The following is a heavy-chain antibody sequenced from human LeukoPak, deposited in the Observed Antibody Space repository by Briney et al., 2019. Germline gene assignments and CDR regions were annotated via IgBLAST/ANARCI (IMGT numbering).Heavy chain of an antibody. V-gene: IGHV3-30-3*01. J-gene: IGHJ4*02. Sequence: PGGSLRLSCAASGFTFNNYAFHWVRQAPGKGLEWVAVISYDGSDKFYAASVKGRFSISRDSSKNTLSLQMNSLKTDDTAVYFCARVASRNYYGPYFDYWGQGTLVTVSS. CDR1: GFTFNNYA. D-gene: IGHD3-10*01. CDR2: ISYDGSDK. CDR3: ARVASRNYYGPYFDY.